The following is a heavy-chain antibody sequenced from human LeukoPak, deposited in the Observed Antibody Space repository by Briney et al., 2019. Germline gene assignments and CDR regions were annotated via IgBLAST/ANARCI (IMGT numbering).Heavy chain of an antibody. CDR2: IKPSSGGT. J-gene: IGHJ4*02. CDR3: AEVIKGAVAFDY. V-gene: IGHV1-2*02. Sequence: ASVNVSCKASGYTFSGYFMHWVRQAPGQGLEWMGWIKPSSGGTQFAQKFQGRVTITTDTSTNTAYMELSRLTSDDTAIYYCAEVIKGAVAFDYWGQGTLVTVSS. D-gene: IGHD6-19*01. CDR1: GYTFSGYF.